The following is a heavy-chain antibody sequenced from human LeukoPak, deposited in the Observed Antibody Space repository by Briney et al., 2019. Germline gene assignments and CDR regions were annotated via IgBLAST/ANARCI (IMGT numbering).Heavy chain of an antibody. Sequence: KPSETLSLTCAVSGYSISSGYYWGRIRRPPGKGLEWIGSIYHSGSTYYNPSLKSRVTISVDTSKNQFSLKLSSVTAADTAVYYCARSEVEWDVLLWFGELFRGRYFDYWGQGTLATVSS. V-gene: IGHV4-38-2*01. J-gene: IGHJ4*02. CDR1: GYSISSGYY. CDR2: IYHSGST. D-gene: IGHD3-10*01. CDR3: ARSEVEWDVLLWFGELFRGRYFDY.